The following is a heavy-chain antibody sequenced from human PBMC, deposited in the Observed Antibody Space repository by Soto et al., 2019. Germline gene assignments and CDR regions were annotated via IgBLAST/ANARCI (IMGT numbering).Heavy chain of an antibody. CDR2: IYYSGST. V-gene: IGHV4-39*01. J-gene: IGHJ5*02. CDR3: ARQGRIVLMVYAVGNWFDP. D-gene: IGHD2-8*01. Sequence: ASETLSLTCTVSGGSISSSSYYWGWIRQPPGKGLEWIGSIYYSGSTYYNPSLKSRVTISVDTSKNQFSLKLSSVTAADTAVYYCARQGRIVLMVYAVGNWFDPWGQGTLVTVSS. CDR1: GGSISSSSYY.